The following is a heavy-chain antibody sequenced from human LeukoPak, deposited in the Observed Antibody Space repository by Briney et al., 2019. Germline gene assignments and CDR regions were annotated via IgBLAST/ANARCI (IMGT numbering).Heavy chain of an antibody. J-gene: IGHJ5*02. CDR2: ISYDGSNK. V-gene: IGHV3-30*18. Sequence: GGSLRLSCAASGFTFSSYGMHWVRQAPGKGLEWVAVISYDGSNKYYADSVKGRFTISRDNSKNMLYLQMNSLRAEDTAVYYCAKDPILRSAAATPIWFDPWGQGTLVTVSS. CDR1: GFTFSSYG. CDR3: AKDPILRSAAATPIWFDP. D-gene: IGHD2-15*01.